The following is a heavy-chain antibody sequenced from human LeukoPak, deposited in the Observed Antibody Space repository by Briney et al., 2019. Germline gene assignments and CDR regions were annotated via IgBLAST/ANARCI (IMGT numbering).Heavy chain of an antibody. D-gene: IGHD1-26*01. Sequence: SETLSLTCTVSGGSISSYYWSWIRQPPGKGLEWIGYIYYSGSTNYNPSLKSRATISVDTSKNQFSLKLNSVTAADTAVYYCARGGVSVGATDYWGQGTLVTVSS. CDR2: IYYSGST. CDR3: ARGGVSVGATDY. J-gene: IGHJ4*02. V-gene: IGHV4-59*01. CDR1: GGSISSYY.